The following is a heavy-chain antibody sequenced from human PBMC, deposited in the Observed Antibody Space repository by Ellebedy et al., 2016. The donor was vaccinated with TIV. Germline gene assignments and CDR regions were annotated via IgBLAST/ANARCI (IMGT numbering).Heavy chain of an antibody. CDR2: IYYSGST. V-gene: IGHV4-39*01. J-gene: IGHJ4*02. CDR3: ARLVSDYVWGSYIDY. Sequence: SETLSLTXTVSGGSFSSSSYYWGWIRQPPGKGLEWIGSIYYSGSTYYNPSLKSRVTISVDTSKNQFSLKLSSVTAADTAVYYCARLVSDYVWGSYIDYWGQGTLVTVSS. CDR1: GGSFSSSSYY. D-gene: IGHD3-16*01.